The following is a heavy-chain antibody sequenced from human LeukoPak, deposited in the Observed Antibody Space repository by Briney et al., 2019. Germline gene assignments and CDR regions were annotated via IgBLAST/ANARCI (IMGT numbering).Heavy chain of an antibody. CDR1: GYTFTDYY. Sequence: ASVKVSCKASGYTFTDYYIHWVRQAPGQGREWMGWINPKTGDTKYALRFQGKLTMTRDTSISTMYMELSSLSSDDTAVYYCARPLGAIGGYRCCELDYWGQGTLVTVSS. D-gene: IGHD3-22*01. CDR3: ARPLGAIGGYRCCELDY. J-gene: IGHJ4*02. CDR2: INPKTGDT. V-gene: IGHV1-2*02.